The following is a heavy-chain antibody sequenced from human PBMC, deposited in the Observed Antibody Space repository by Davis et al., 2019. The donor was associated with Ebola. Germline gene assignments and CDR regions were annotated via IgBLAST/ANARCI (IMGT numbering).Heavy chain of an antibody. J-gene: IGHJ4*02. D-gene: IGHD6-19*01. CDR2: ISWNSVIV. CDR3: AKDIGRRSLDGTLDY. V-gene: IGHV3-9*01. Sequence: PGGSLRLSFAAAGFTFDESTMHWVRQAPGKGLEWVSYISWNSVIVAYADSVEGRFTISRDNAKNSLYLQMDGLRSEDTALYYCAKDIGRRSLDGTLDYCGRGSLVTVSS. CDR1: GFTFDEST.